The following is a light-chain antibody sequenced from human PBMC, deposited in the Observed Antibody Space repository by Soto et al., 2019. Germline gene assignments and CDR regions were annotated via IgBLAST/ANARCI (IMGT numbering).Light chain of an antibody. J-gene: IGKJ1*01. CDR1: QSVLYSSNNKNY. CDR3: QQYYSTPPWT. Sequence: DIVMTQSPDSLAVSLGERATINCKSSQSVLYSSNNKNYLAWYQQKPGQPPKLLIYWASTRESGVPDRFSGSGSGTDFTLTISSLQAEAVAVYYCQQYYSTPPWTCGQGTKVEIK. CDR2: WAS. V-gene: IGKV4-1*01.